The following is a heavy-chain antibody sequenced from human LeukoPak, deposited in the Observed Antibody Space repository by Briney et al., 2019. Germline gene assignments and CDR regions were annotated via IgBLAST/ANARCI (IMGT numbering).Heavy chain of an antibody. CDR1: GGSISSYY. J-gene: IGHJ4*02. Sequence: SETLSLTCTVSGGSISSYYWSWIRQPPGKGLEWIGYIYYSGSTNYNPSLKSRVTISVDTSKNQFSLKLSSVTAADTAVYYCARADYCSSTSCPPHYFDYWGQGTLVTVSS. CDR2: IYYSGST. CDR3: ARADYCSSTSCPPHYFDY. V-gene: IGHV4-59*01. D-gene: IGHD2-2*01.